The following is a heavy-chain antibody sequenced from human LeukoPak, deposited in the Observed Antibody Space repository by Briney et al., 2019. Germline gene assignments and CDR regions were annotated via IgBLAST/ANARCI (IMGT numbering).Heavy chain of an antibody. V-gene: IGHV4-61*02. CDR2: IYTSGST. CDR1: GGSINSGISYY. CDR3: AISKKGGGSGY. Sequence: PSETLSLTCTVSGGSINSGISYYWAWIRQPPGKGLEWIGRIYTSGSTNYNPSLKSRVTMSVDTSKNQFSLKLTSVTAADTAVYYCAISKKGGGSGYWGQGTLVTVSS. D-gene: IGHD2-15*01. J-gene: IGHJ4*02.